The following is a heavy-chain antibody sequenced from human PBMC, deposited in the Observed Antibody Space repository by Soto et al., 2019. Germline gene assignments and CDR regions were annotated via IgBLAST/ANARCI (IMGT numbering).Heavy chain of an antibody. CDR3: ARGPSNWGVDY. J-gene: IGHJ4*02. V-gene: IGHV1-8*01. Sequence: QVQLVQSGAEVKKPGASVKVSCKAAAYTFTSYDINWVRQATGQDFEWMGWMNTNNGNTAYAQKFQGRVTMTRDPHKSTAFMELSSLTSADTRVYYCARGPSNWGVDYWRQGTLVTVSS. D-gene: IGHD7-27*01. CDR1: AYTFTSYD. CDR2: MNTNNGNT.